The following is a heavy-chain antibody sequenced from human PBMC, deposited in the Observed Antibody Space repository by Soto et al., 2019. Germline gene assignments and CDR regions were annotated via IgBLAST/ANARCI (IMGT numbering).Heavy chain of an antibody. J-gene: IGHJ4*02. Sequence: QEQLVQSGAEVKKPGSSVKVSCKDSGGLFSSFAISWVRQAPGQGLEWMGGIIPVFGTTNYAQKFQGRVTITADESTNTAYMELSSVTSDDTAMYYCARGGGPYVWFNEFWGQGTQVTVSS. CDR2: IIPVFGTT. V-gene: IGHV1-69*01. CDR1: GGLFSSFA. CDR3: ARGGGPYVWFNEF. D-gene: IGHD3-16*01.